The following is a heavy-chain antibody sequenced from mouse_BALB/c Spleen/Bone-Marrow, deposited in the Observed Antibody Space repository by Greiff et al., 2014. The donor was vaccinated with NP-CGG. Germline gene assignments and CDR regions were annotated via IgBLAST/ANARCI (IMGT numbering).Heavy chain of an antibody. Sequence: QVQLKQSXAELVKPGASVKLSCKASGYTFTSYWMHWVKQRPGQGLEWIGEINPSNGRTNYNEKFKSKATLTVDKSSSTAYMQLSSLTAEDSAVYYCARSGYDGFAYWGQGTLVTVSA. J-gene: IGHJ3*01. CDR3: ARSGYDGFAY. V-gene: IGHV1S81*02. CDR1: GYTFTSYW. D-gene: IGHD2-2*01. CDR2: INPSNGRT.